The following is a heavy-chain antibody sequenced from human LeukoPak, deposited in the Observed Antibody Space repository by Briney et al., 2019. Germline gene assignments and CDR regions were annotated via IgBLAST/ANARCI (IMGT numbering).Heavy chain of an antibody. V-gene: IGHV4-38-2*02. Sequence: TSETLSLTCTVSGYSISSGYYWGWIRQPPGKGLEWIGSIYHSGSTYYNPSLKSRVTISVDTSKNQFSLKLSSVTAADTAVYYCARASIVGATYYWGQGTLVTVSS. CDR3: ARASIVGATYY. CDR2: IYHSGST. J-gene: IGHJ4*02. D-gene: IGHD1-26*01. CDR1: GYSISSGYY.